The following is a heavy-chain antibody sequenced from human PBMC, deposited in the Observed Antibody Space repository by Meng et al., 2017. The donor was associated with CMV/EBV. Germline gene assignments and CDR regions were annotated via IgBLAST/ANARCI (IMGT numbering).Heavy chain of an antibody. CDR3: ARDCSSTSCYRKWYYGMDV. J-gene: IGHJ6*02. D-gene: IGHD2-2*02. CDR2: ISAYNGNT. CDR1: GYTFTSYG. V-gene: IGHV1-18*01. Sequence: ASVKVSCKASGYTFTSYGISWVRQAPGQGPEWMGWISAYNGNTNYAQKLQGRVTMTTDTSTSTAYMELRSLRSDDTAVYYCARDCSSTSCYRKWYYGMDVWGQGTTVTVSS.